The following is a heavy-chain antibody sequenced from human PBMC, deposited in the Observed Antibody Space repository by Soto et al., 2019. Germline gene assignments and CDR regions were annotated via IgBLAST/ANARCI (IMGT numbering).Heavy chain of an antibody. D-gene: IGHD2-15*01. CDR1: LFSADTTFC. CDR3: GSPRSGPSPDVVH. Sequence: ASVKVSCKASLFSADTTFCIHWVRRAPGQGLEWMGSINPNSGDTIYAQNFQGRVTMTRDTSISTAYMEVSSLTSDDTAVYYCGSPRSGPSPDVVHWGHGTVVTVSS. V-gene: IGHV1-2*02. J-gene: IGHJ4*01. CDR2: INPNSGDT.